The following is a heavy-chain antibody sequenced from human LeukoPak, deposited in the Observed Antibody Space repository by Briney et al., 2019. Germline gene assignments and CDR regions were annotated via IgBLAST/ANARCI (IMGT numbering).Heavy chain of an antibody. D-gene: IGHD3-10*01. CDR1: GVSISGFY. V-gene: IGHV4-4*08. J-gene: IGHJ4*02. CDR3: ARRRGGFGEGEFDY. Sequence: SETLSLTCTVSGVSISGFYWNWIRQPPRKGLEWVGYSHTGGSISSNPSLNSRVAFSMDTSKNQVPLRLNSVTATGTAVYYCARRRGGFGEGEFDYWGQGIPVTVST. CDR2: SHTGGSI.